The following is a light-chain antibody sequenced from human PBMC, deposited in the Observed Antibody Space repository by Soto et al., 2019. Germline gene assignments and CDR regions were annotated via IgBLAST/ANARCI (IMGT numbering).Light chain of an antibody. CDR3: QSYDSSLSGYV. J-gene: IGLJ1*01. CDR2: ENN. Sequence: QAVVTQPPSVSEAPGQWVTISCTGSSSNIGAGYEAHWYQQVPGTAPKLLIYENNNRPSGVPDRFSGSKSGTSASLAITGLQAEDEAEYYCQSYDSSLSGYVFGTGTKLTVL. V-gene: IGLV1-40*01. CDR1: SSNIGAGYE.